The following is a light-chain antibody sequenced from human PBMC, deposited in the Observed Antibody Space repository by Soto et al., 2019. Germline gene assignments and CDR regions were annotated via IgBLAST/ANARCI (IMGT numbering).Light chain of an antibody. CDR2: EVR. J-gene: IGLJ3*02. Sequence: QSVLTQPASVSGAAGQSITISCSGTMRDVGAYNLVSWYQQHAGTAPNLIIYEVRTRPSGISSRFSGSTSGNTASLTISGLQSEDEGDYYCSAYTARSTLVFGGGTKLTVL. CDR3: SAYTARSTLV. CDR1: MRDVGAYNL. V-gene: IGLV2-14*01.